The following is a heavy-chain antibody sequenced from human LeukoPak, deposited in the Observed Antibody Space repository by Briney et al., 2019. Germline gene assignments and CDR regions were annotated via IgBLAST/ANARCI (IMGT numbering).Heavy chain of an antibody. V-gene: IGHV4-39*07. D-gene: IGHD4-17*01. J-gene: IGHJ3*02. CDR3: ARWHSTVSRGAFDI. CDR2: IYHSGST. Sequence: SSETLSLTCTVSSGSVNIGASYWGWVRQSPGVGLEWIGSIYHSGSTYYNPSLKSRVTISVDTSKNQFSLKLSSVTAADTAVYYCARWHSTVSRGAFDIWGQGTMVTVSS. CDR1: SGSVNIGASY.